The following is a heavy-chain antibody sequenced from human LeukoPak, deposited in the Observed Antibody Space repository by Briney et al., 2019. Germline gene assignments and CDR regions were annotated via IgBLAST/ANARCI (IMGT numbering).Heavy chain of an antibody. CDR3: ARGKNYYYGMDV. Sequence: PSETLSLSCTVSGGSISSYYWSWIRQPPGKGLEWIGYIYYSGSTNYNPSLKSRVTISVDTSKNQFSLKLSSVTAADTAVYYCARGKNYYYGMDVWGQGTTGTVSS. CDR1: GGSISSYY. CDR2: IYYSGST. J-gene: IGHJ6*01. V-gene: IGHV4-59*08.